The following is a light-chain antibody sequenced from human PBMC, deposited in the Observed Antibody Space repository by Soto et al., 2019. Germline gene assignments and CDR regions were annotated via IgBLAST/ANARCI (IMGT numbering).Light chain of an antibody. V-gene: IGKV1-39*01. J-gene: IGKJ4*02. CDR3: QQSSHTPFT. CDR1: QSVYEY. CDR2: GAS. Sequence: DVQLTQSPSSLSASVVDRVTITCRASQSVYEYLNWYQKRPGKAPNLLIFGASNLRTRVPSRFSASGFETDFTLTISSLQPEDSATYYCQQSSHTPFTFGGGTEVEL.